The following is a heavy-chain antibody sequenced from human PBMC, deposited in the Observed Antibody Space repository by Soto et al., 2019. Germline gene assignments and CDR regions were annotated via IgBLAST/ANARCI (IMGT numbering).Heavy chain of an antibody. Sequence: EVQLVESGGVVVQPGGSLRLSCAASGFTFDDYTMHWVRQAPGKGLEWVSLISWDGGSTYYADSVKGRFTISRDNSKNSLYLQMNSLRTEDTALYYCAKDKGTTVTNVPYYYYGMDVWGQGTTVTVSS. V-gene: IGHV3-43*01. CDR3: AKDKGTTVTNVPYYYYGMDV. CDR2: ISWDGGST. J-gene: IGHJ6*02. CDR1: GFTFDDYT. D-gene: IGHD4-4*01.